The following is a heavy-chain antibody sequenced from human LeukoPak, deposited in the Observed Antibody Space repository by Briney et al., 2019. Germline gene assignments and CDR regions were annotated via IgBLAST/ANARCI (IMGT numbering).Heavy chain of an antibody. Sequence: GGSLRLSCAASGFTFSSYAMHWVRQAPGKGLKWVAVISYDGSNKYYADSVKGRFTISRDNSKNTLYLQMNSLRAEDTTVYYCARDGGDIPYWFSPAFDIWGQGTMVTVSS. CDR2: ISYDGSNK. D-gene: IGHD2-8*02. J-gene: IGHJ3*02. V-gene: IGHV3-30-3*01. CDR3: ARDGGDIPYWFSPAFDI. CDR1: GFTFSSYA.